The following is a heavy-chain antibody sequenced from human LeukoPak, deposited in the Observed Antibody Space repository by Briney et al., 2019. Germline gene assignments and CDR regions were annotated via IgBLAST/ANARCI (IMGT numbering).Heavy chain of an antibody. V-gene: IGHV4-34*01. CDR1: GGSFSGYY. D-gene: IGHD6-13*01. Sequence: SETLSLTCAVYGGSFSGYYWSWIRQPPGKGLEWIGEINHSGSTNYNPSLKSRVTISVDTSKNQFSLKLSSVTAADTAVYYCARDWIAAAGTGFDYWGQGTLVTVSS. CDR2: INHSGST. CDR3: ARDWIAAAGTGFDY. J-gene: IGHJ4*02.